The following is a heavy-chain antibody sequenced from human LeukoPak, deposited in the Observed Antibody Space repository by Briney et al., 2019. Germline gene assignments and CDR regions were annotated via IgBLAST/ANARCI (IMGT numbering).Heavy chain of an antibody. CDR1: GYTFTGYY. CDR3: ALRGSGSYFYYYYYMDV. V-gene: IGHV1-2*02. J-gene: IGHJ6*03. CDR2: INPNSGGT. Sequence: ASVKVSCKASGYTFTGYYMHWVRQAPGRGLEWMGWINPNSGGTNYAQKFQGRVTMTRDTSISTAYMELSRLRSDDTAVYYCALRGSGSYFYYYYYMDVWGKGTTVTISS. D-gene: IGHD3-10*01.